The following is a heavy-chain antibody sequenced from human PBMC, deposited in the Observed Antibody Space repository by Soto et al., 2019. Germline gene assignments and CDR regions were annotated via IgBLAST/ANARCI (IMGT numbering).Heavy chain of an antibody. V-gene: IGHV3-23*01. CDR1: RFTFNNYA. D-gene: IGHD3-10*01. Sequence: EVQLLESGGGLVQPGGSLRLSCAASRFTFNNYAMSWVRQAPGKGLEWVSAISGGGDTTSYADSVKGRFTVSRDGSKNTLYLQMSGLRAEDTALYYCAKGRGGSGSLTPRVDFWGQGTLVTVSS. CDR2: ISGGGDTT. CDR3: AKGRGGSGSLTPRVDF. J-gene: IGHJ4*02.